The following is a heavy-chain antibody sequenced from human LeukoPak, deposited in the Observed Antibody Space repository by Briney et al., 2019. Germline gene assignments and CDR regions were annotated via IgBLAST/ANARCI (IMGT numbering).Heavy chain of an antibody. D-gene: IGHD2-8*01. CDR2: INEDGGER. Sequence: GGSLRLSCAASGFTFSGRWMTWVRPAPGKGPEWLANINEDGGERYYVDSVKGRFTISRDNANHSLYLQMTNLTVDDTAVYYCVRPEGNGGLPHWGQGTLVTVSS. V-gene: IGHV3-7*05. CDR3: VRPEGNGGLPH. J-gene: IGHJ4*02. CDR1: GFTFSGRW.